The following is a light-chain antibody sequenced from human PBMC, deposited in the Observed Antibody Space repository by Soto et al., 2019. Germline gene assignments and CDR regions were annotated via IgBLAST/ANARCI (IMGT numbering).Light chain of an antibody. V-gene: IGLV2-14*01. CDR2: EVS. CDR3: TSYTDNKTGV. CDR1: SSDIGGYNY. Sequence: QSVLTQPASVSGSPGQSTTISCTGTSSDIGGYNYVSWYQHHPDKAPKLIIYEVSNRPSGVSIRFSGSKSGNVASLTISGLQADDEADYYCTSYTDNKTGVFGGGTKLTVL. J-gene: IGLJ3*02.